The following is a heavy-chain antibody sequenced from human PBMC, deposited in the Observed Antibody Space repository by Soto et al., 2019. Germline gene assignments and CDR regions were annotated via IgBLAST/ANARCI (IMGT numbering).Heavy chain of an antibody. Sequence: ASVKVSCKASGYTFTGYYMHWVRQAPGQGLEWVGWINPNSGCTNYAQKFQGWVTMTRDTSISTAYMELSRLRSDDTAVYYFARDLSIADLVYYGLDVWGEGTTVSVTS. CDR1: GYTFTGYY. D-gene: IGHD6-6*01. J-gene: IGHJ6*01. CDR2: INPNSGCT. V-gene: IGHV1-2*04. CDR3: ARDLSIADLVYYGLDV.